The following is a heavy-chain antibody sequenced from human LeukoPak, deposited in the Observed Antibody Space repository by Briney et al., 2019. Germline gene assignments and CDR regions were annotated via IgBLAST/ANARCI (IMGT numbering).Heavy chain of an antibody. J-gene: IGHJ4*02. CDR3: ASLLVDTAMAPRDY. CDR2: INHSGST. D-gene: IGHD5-18*01. Sequence: SETLSLTCAVYGGSFSGYYWSWIRQPPGKGLEWIGEINHSGSTNYNPSLKSRVAISVDTSKNQFSLKLSSVTAADTAVYYCASLLVDTAMAPRDYWGQGTLVTVSS. V-gene: IGHV4-34*01. CDR1: GGSFSGYY.